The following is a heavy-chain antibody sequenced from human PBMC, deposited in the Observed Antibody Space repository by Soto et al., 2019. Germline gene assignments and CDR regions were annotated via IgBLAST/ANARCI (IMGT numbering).Heavy chain of an antibody. CDR3: ALAPAAHILH. J-gene: IGHJ1*01. CDR1: GGSLSAYY. Sequence: QVQLQQWGAGLLKPSETLSLTCAVYGGSLSAYYWSWIRQPPGKGLEWIGESNPSGTTNYNPSLKSRVTISVDTSKDQFSLKLTSVTAADTAVYHCALAPAAHILHWGQGTLVTVSS. CDR2: SNPSGTT. D-gene: IGHD2-2*01. V-gene: IGHV4-34*01.